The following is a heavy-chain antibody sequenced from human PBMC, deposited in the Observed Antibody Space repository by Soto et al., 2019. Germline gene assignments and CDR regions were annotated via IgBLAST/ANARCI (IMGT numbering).Heavy chain of an antibody. CDR1: GYSISSSNW. CDR2: IYYSGTT. V-gene: IGHV4-28*01. J-gene: IGHJ4*02. Sequence: QVQLQESGPGLVKLSNTLSLTCAVSGYSISSSNWWGWIRQPPGKGLEWIGYIYYSGTTYYNPSLKSLVTMSVDTSKNQFSLKLTSVTAVDTAVYYCARREIQGPIDYWGQGTLVTVSS. D-gene: IGHD1-26*01. CDR3: ARREIQGPIDY.